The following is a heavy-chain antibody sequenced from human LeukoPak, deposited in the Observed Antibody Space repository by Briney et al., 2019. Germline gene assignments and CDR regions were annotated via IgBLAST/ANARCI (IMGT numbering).Heavy chain of an antibody. CDR1: GFTFGGYG. J-gene: IGHJ4*02. Sequence: GGSLRLSCAASGFTFGGYGMHWVRQAPGKGLEWVAFIRYDGSNKYYADSVKGRFTISRDNSKNTLYLQMNSLRAEDTAIYYCAKDRPNYFGTNGHYYRRDGDFWGQGTLVTVSS. V-gene: IGHV3-30*02. D-gene: IGHD3-22*01. CDR2: IRYDGSNK. CDR3: AKDRPNYFGTNGHYYRRDGDF.